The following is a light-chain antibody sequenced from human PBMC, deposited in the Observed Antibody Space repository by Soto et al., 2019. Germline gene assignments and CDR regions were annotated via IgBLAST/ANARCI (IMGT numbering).Light chain of an antibody. J-gene: IGLJ2*01. CDR2: LNSDGSH. Sequence: QAVLTQSPSASASLGASVKLTCTLSSGHSSYAIAWHQQQPEKGPRYLMKLNSDGSHSKGDAIPDRFSGSSSGAERYLTISSLQSEDEADCYCQAWGTGTVVFGGGTKLTVL. CDR1: SGHSSYA. CDR3: QAWGTGTVV. V-gene: IGLV4-69*01.